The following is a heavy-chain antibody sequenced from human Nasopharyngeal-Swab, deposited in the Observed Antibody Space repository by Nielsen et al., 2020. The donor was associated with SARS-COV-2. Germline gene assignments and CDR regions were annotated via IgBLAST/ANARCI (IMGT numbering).Heavy chain of an antibody. D-gene: IGHD2-2*02. CDR3: ARGPVVVPAAIPEGGYYYYMDV. J-gene: IGHJ6*03. CDR1: GYTFTGYY. V-gene: IGHV1-2*04. CDR2: INPNSGGT. Sequence: ASVQVSCKASGYTFTGYYMHWVRQAPGQGLEWMGWINPNSGGTNYAQKFQGWVTMTRDTSISTAYMELSRLRSDDTAVYYCARGPVVVPAAIPEGGYYYYMDVWGKGTTVTVSS.